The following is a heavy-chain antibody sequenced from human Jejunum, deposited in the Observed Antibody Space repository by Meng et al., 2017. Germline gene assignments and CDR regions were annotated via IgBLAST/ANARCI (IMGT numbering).Heavy chain of an antibody. D-gene: IGHD1-26*01. CDR2: TYYRSKWLN. CDR3: ARGGKYSFDY. V-gene: IGHV6-1*01. CDR1: GDTVSNNIVA. J-gene: IGHJ4*02. Sequence: SDTLSLTCAISGDTVSNNIVAWNWIRQSPSRGLEWLGRTYYRSKWLNEYASSVTSRITVNPDTSKNQFSLQLNSVTPEDTAVYYCARGGKYSFDYWGQGALVTVYS.